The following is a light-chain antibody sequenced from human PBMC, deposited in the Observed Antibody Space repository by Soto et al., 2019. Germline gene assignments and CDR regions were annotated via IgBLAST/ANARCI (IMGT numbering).Light chain of an antibody. V-gene: IGKV1-39*01. Sequence: DIQMTQSPSSLSASVGDRVTITCRASQSISSYLNWYQQKPGKAPKLLIYAASSLQSGVPSRFSGSTSGTDFTLTISSLQPEDFATYYCQQSYSTPFTFVQGTKLEIK. CDR2: AAS. CDR3: QQSYSTPFT. CDR1: QSISSY. J-gene: IGKJ2*01.